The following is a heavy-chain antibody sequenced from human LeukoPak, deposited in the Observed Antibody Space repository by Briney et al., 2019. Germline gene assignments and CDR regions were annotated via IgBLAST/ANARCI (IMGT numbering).Heavy chain of an antibody. D-gene: IGHD6-19*01. V-gene: IGHV3-21*01. CDR1: GFTFSSYS. J-gene: IGHJ6*02. Sequence: GGSLRLSCAASGFTFSSYSMNWVRQAPGKGLEWVSSISSSSSYIYYADSVKGRFTISRDNAKNSLYLQMNSLRAEDTAVYYCARGSVAGAYYYYGMDVWGQGTTVTVSS. CDR2: ISSSSSYI. CDR3: ARGSVAGAYYYYGMDV.